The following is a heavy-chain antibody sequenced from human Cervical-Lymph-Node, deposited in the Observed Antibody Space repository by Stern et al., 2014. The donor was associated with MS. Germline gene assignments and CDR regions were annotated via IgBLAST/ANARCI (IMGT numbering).Heavy chain of an antibody. Sequence: QVQLQESGPGLVKPSGTLSLTCAVSGGSISSSNWWSWVRQPPGQGLEWIGEIYHTGSTNYNPSLKSRVTISVDKSKNQFSLKLSSVTAADTAVYYCARDLPGYSSSSYYYGMDVWGQGTTVTVSS. V-gene: IGHV4-4*02. CDR2: IYHTGST. J-gene: IGHJ6*02. D-gene: IGHD6-13*01. CDR3: ARDLPGYSSSSYYYGMDV. CDR1: GGSISSSNW.